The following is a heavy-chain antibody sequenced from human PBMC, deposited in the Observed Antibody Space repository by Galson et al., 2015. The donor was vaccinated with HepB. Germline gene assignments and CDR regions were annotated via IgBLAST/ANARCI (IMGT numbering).Heavy chain of an antibody. CDR2: IYWDDDK. Sequence: PALVKPTQTLTLTCTYSGFSLTTNGVGVGWIRQPPGKALEWLALIYWDDDKRYSPSLKTRLTITKDTSKNLVVLTMTNMDPVDTATYFCARRLTSRIFDYWSQGALVTVSS. D-gene: IGHD1-1*01. J-gene: IGHJ4*02. V-gene: IGHV2-5*02. CDR1: GFSLTTNGVG. CDR3: ARRLTSRIFDY.